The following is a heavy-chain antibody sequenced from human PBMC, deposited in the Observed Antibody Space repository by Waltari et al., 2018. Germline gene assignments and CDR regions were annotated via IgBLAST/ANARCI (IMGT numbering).Heavy chain of an antibody. CDR1: GFTFTDSS. V-gene: IGHV3-73*01. CDR3: ARQTISCHDY. CDR2: IRGRNLNYAT. Sequence: EVQLVESGGNLVQPGGSLKLSCAGSGFTFTDSSSIHWVRQAAGKGLEGLGDIRGRNLNYATAYIASVMGRFSISRDDSENTAYLQMNSLETRDTAVYYCARQTISCHDYWGQGTLVTVSS. J-gene: IGHJ4*02. D-gene: IGHD2-2*01.